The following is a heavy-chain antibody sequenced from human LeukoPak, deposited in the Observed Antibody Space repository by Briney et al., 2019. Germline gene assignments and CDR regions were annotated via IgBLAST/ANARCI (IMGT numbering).Heavy chain of an antibody. D-gene: IGHD3-10*01. CDR3: ARGDYYGSGSVIIYYYYYMDV. J-gene: IGHJ6*03. Sequence: ASVTVSFKASRHTLTNYAMYWVRPAPGQGLGWVGWIYPLRGGTDHAQKFQGRVTMTRDTSISTAYMELSRLRSDDTAVYYCARGDYYGSGSVIIYYYYYMDVWGKGTTVTISS. CDR2: IYPLRGGT. V-gene: IGHV1-2*02. CDR1: RHTLTNYA.